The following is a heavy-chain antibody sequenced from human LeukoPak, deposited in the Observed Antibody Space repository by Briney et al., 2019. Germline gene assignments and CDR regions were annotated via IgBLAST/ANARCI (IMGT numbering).Heavy chain of an antibody. CDR2: IYSGGST. CDR1: GFTFSSYT. CDR3: ARAPKNYDSSGYLDY. D-gene: IGHD3-22*01. Sequence: GGSLRLSCAASGFTFSSYTINWVRLAPGKGLEWVSVIYSGGSTYYADSVKGRFTISRDNSKNTLYLQMNSLRAEDTAVYYCARAPKNYDSSGYLDYWGQGTLVTVSS. J-gene: IGHJ4*02. V-gene: IGHV3-66*01.